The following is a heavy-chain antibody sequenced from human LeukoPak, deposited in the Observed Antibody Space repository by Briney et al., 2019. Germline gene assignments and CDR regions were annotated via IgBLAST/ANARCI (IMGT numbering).Heavy chain of an antibody. CDR2: VSFDGNNQ. CDR1: GFTFSRCG. D-gene: IGHD1-26*01. CDR3: GKGQVGADLLSVY. Sequence: SGGSLRLSCAASGFTFSRCGMHWVRQAPGKGLEWVAVVSFDGNNQYYGDSVRGRFTISKDNSENTVYLQMNSLRGEDTAVYYCGKGQVGADLLSVYWGQGTLVTVSS. V-gene: IGHV3-30*18. J-gene: IGHJ4*02.